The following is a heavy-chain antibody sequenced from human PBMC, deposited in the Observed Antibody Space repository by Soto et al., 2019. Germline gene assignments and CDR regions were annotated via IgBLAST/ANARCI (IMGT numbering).Heavy chain of an antibody. CDR3: ARASLGYCSSTSCRSNWFDL. V-gene: IGHV4-31*03. CDR2: IYYTGST. CDR1: GGSIRSGGYY. D-gene: IGHD2-2*01. Sequence: PSETLSLTCTVSGGSIRSGGYYWTWIRQHPGKGLEWIGYIYYTGSTYYNPSLKSRVTISVDTSKNQFSLKLSSVTAADTAVYYCARASLGYCSSTSCRSNWFDLWGQGTLVTVSS. J-gene: IGHJ5*02.